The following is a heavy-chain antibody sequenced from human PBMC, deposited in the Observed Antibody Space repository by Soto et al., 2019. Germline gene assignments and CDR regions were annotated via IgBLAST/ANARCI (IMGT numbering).Heavy chain of an antibody. D-gene: IGHD1-26*01. J-gene: IGHJ5*02. V-gene: IGHV4-4*02. CDR1: GGSISSSNW. Sequence: PSETLFLTCAVSGGSISSSNWWSCVRQPPGKGLEWIGGIYHSGSTNYNPSLKSRVTISVDKSKNQFSLKLSSVTAADTAVYYCERWSYSIRTFDPWGQRTLVPVSS. CDR2: IYHSGST. CDR3: ERWSYSIRTFDP.